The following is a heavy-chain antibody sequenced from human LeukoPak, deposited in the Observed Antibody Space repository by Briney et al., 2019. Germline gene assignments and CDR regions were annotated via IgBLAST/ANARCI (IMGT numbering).Heavy chain of an antibody. D-gene: IGHD6-13*01. CDR2: TSGSGGST. CDR1: GFTFSSYA. J-gene: IGHJ4*02. CDR3: AKIQQLARNYFDY. Sequence: GGSLRLSCAASGFTFSSYAMSWVRQAPGKGLEWVSGTSGSGGSTYYADSVKGRFTISRDNSKNTLYLQMNSLRPEDTAVYYCAKIQQLARNYFDYWGQGTLVTVSS. V-gene: IGHV3-23*01.